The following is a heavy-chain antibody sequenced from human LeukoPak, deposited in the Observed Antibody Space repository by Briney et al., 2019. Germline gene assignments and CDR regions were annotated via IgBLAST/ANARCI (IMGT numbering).Heavy chain of an antibody. J-gene: IGHJ4*02. V-gene: IGHV3-9*01. Sequence: PGRSLRLSCAASGFTFDDYAMHWVRQAPGKGLEWVSGISWNSGSIGYADSVKGRFTISRDNAKNSLYLRMNSLRAEDTALYYCAKDIGGWPYYFDYWGQGTLVTVSS. CDR1: GFTFDDYA. CDR2: ISWNSGSI. CDR3: AKDIGGWPYYFDY. D-gene: IGHD6-19*01.